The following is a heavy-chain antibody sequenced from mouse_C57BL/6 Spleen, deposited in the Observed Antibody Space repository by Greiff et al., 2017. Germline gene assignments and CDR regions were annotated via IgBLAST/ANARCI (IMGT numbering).Heavy chain of an antibody. Sequence: VQLKESGPGLVQPSQSLSITCTVSGFSLTSYGVHWVRQPPGKGLEWLGVIWSGGSTDYNAAFISRLSISKDNSKSQVFFKMNSLQADDTAIYYCAKGDGYYDAMDYWGQGTSVTVSS. CDR2: IWSGGST. CDR3: AKGDGYYDAMDY. D-gene: IGHD2-3*01. J-gene: IGHJ4*01. CDR1: GFSLTSYG. V-gene: IGHV2-4*01.